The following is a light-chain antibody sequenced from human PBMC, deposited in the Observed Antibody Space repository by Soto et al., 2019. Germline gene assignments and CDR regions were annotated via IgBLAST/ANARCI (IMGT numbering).Light chain of an antibody. J-gene: IGLJ3*02. CDR1: SSDVGYSNH. CDR3: SSYTRTDTLV. Sequence: QSAPTQPASVSGAPGQSLTISCTGASSDVGYSNHVSWYQQHPGKVPKLISYDVNNRPSGVSDRFSGSKSGNTASLTISGLQSEDDGNSYCSSYTRTDTLVFGGGTQLTVL. V-gene: IGLV2-14*01. CDR2: DVN.